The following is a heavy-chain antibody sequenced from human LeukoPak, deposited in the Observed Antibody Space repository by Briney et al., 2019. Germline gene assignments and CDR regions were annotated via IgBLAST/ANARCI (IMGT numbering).Heavy chain of an antibody. CDR3: ARDRYHYYYYGMDV. D-gene: IGHD2-2*02. J-gene: IGHJ6*02. V-gene: IGHV3-7*01. CDR1: GFTFDRSW. Sequence: PGGSLRLSCAASGFTFDRSWMSWVRQAPGKGLEWVANIKQDGSEKYYVDSVKGRFTISRDNAKNSLYLQMNSLRAEDTAVYYCARDRYHYYYYGMDVWGQGTTVTVSS. CDR2: IKQDGSEK.